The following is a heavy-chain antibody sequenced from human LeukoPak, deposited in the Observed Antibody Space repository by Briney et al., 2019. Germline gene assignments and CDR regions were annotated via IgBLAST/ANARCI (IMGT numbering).Heavy chain of an antibody. Sequence: ASVEVSCKASGYTFTGYYMHWVRQAPGQGLEWMGWINPNSGGTNYAQKFQGRVTMTRDTSISTAYMELSRLRSDDTAVYYCARDRGPLYYYDSSGYPLYYFDYWGQGTLVTVSS. CDR1: GYTFTGYY. CDR3: ARDRGPLYYYDSSGYPLYYFDY. J-gene: IGHJ4*02. D-gene: IGHD3-22*01. V-gene: IGHV1-2*02. CDR2: INPNSGGT.